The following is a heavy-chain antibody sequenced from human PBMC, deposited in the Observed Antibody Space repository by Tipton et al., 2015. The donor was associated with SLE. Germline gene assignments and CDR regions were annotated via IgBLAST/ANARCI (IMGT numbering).Heavy chain of an antibody. D-gene: IGHD6-19*01. CDR3: ARVERGSGWYPLLDY. CDR1: GFTFSSYW. CDR2: IKQDGSEK. V-gene: IGHV3-7*01. Sequence: SLRLSCAASGFTFSSYWMSWVRQAPGKGPEWVANIKQDGSEKYYVDSVKGRFTISRDNAKNSLYLQMNSLRAEDTAVYYCARVERGSGWYPLLDYWGQGTLVTVSS. J-gene: IGHJ4*02.